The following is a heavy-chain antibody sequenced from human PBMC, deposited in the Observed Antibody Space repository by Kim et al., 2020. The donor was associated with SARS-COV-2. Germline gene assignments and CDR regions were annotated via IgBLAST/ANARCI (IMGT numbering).Heavy chain of an antibody. V-gene: IGHV1-2*02. Sequence: YAQKFQGRVTMTRDTSISTAYMELSRLRSDDTAVYYCARGRDGSSETFDYWGQGTLVTVSS. J-gene: IGHJ4*02. CDR3: ARGRDGSSETFDY. D-gene: IGHD6-6*01.